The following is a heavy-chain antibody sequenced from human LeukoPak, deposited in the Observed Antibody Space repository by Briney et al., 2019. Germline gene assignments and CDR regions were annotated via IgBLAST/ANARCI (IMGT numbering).Heavy chain of an antibody. CDR2: ISYDGSNK. CDR1: GFTFGDYA. D-gene: IGHD2-2*01. Sequence: QPGRSLRLSCTASGFTFGDYAMHWVRQAPGKGLEWVAVISYDGSNKYYADSVKGRFTISRDNSKNTLYLQMNSLRAEDTAVYYCARSEAVVPAANYYYYYGMDVWGQGTTVTVSS. CDR3: ARSEAVVPAANYYYYYGMDV. J-gene: IGHJ6*02. V-gene: IGHV3-30-3*01.